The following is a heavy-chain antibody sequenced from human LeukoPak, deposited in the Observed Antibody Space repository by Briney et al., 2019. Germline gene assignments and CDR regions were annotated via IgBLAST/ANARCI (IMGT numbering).Heavy chain of an antibody. J-gene: IGHJ1*01. CDR3: ARGGYYYDSSGYFRGSGPRTSMEYFQH. D-gene: IGHD3-22*01. CDR1: GFTFSSYS. V-gene: IGHV3-21*01. Sequence: GGSLRLSCAASGFTFSSYSMNWVCQAPGKGLEWVSSISSSSSYIYYADSVKGRFTISRDNAKNSLYLQMNSLRAEDTAVYYCARGGYYYDSSGYFRGSGPRTSMEYFQHWGQGTLVTVSS. CDR2: ISSSSSYI.